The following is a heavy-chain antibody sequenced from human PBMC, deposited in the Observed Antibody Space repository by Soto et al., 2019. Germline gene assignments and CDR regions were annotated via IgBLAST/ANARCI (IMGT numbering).Heavy chain of an antibody. CDR3: AADGTSRYYGSALDY. CDR1: GFTFTSAA. V-gene: IGHV1-58*01. D-gene: IGHD3-10*01. Sequence: SVKVSCKASGFTFTSAAVQWVRQARGQRLGWIGWIVVGSGNTNYAQKFQERVTITRDMSTSTAYMELSSLRSEDTAVYYCAADGTSRYYGSALDYWGQGTLITVSS. CDR2: IVVGSGNT. J-gene: IGHJ4*02.